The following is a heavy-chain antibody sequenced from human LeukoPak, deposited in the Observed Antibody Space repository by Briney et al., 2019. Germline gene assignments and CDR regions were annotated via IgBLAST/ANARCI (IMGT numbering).Heavy chain of an antibody. Sequence: KASETLSLTCAVYGGSFSGYYWSWICQPPGKGLEWIGEINHSGSTNYNPPLKSRVTISVDTSKNQFSLKLSSVTAADTAVYYCARGKDYGIDYWGQGTLVTVSS. CDR2: INHSGST. V-gene: IGHV4-34*01. D-gene: IGHD4-17*01. J-gene: IGHJ4*02. CDR3: ARGKDYGIDY. CDR1: GGSFSGYY.